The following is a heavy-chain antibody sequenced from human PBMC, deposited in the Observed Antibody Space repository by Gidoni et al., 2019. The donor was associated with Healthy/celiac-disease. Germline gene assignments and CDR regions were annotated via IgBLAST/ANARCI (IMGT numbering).Heavy chain of an antibody. CDR3: ARAPESSGSFDY. D-gene: IGHD6-19*01. J-gene: IGHJ4*02. CDR1: GGSFSGYY. CDR2: INHSGST. V-gene: IGHV4-34*01. Sequence: QVQLQQWGAGLLKPSETLSLTCAVYGGSFSGYYWSWIRQPPGKGLEWIGEINHSGSTNYNPSLKSRVTISVDTSRNQFSLKLSSVTAADTAVYYCARAPESSGSFDYWGQGTLVTVSS.